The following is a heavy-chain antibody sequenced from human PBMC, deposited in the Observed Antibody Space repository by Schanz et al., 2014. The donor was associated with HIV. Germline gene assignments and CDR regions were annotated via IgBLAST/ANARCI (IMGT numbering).Heavy chain of an antibody. D-gene: IGHD2-21*02. Sequence: QVHLVESGGGVVQPGTSLRLSCAASGFTFSNYAIHWVRQAPGKGLEGVTLIWNDGTSKYYADSVKGRFTISRDNSKNTLYLQMNRLRPEDTAVYYCATLPTYYGMDVWGQGTTVTVSS. V-gene: IGHV3-33*01. CDR3: ATLPTYYGMDV. CDR1: GFTFSNYA. CDR2: IWNDGTSK. J-gene: IGHJ6*02.